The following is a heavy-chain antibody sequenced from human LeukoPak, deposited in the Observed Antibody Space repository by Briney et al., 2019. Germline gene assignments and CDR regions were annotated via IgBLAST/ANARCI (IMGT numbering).Heavy chain of an antibody. D-gene: IGHD3-22*01. CDR3: ARDADYYDSSGYFTGPLFDY. J-gene: IGHJ4*02. Sequence: SVKVFCKASGGTFSSYAISWVRQAPGQGLEWMGGIIPIFGTANYAQKFQGRVTITTDESTSTAYMELSSLRSEDTAVYYCARDADYYDSSGYFTGPLFDYWGQGTLVTVSS. CDR2: IIPIFGTA. V-gene: IGHV1-69*05. CDR1: GGTFSSYA.